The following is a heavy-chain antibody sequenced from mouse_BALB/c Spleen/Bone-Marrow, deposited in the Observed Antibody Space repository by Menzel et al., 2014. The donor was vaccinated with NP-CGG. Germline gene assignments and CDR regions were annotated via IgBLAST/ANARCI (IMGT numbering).Heavy chain of an antibody. CDR2: IDPENGDT. CDR1: GFNIKDYY. J-gene: IGHJ4*01. CDR3: SDGNFYALDY. D-gene: IGHD2-1*01. V-gene: IGHV14-4*02. Sequence: EVQLQQSGAELVMSGASVKLSCTASGFNIKDYYIHWVKQRPEQGLEWIGWIDPENGDTEYAPKFQGKATMTADTSSNTAYLQLSSLTSVDTAVYYCSDGNFYALDYWGQGTSVTVSS.